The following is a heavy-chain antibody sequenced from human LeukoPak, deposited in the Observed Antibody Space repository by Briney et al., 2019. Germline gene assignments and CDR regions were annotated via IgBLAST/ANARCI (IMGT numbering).Heavy chain of an antibody. Sequence: GGSLRLSCAASGFTFSSYAMSWVRQAPGRGLEWVSAIIGSGGSTYYADSVKGRLTISRDNSKNTLYLQMNTLRAEATDVYYPATATLVTSVPGSYSLGWGQGTLVTVSS. CDR3: ATATLVTSVPGSYSLG. V-gene: IGHV3-23*01. J-gene: IGHJ4*02. CDR1: GFTFSSYA. D-gene: IGHD4-23*01. CDR2: IIGSGGST.